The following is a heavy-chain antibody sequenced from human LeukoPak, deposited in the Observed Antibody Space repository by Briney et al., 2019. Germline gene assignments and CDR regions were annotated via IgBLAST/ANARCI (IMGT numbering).Heavy chain of an antibody. Sequence: ASVKVSCKASGYTFTNYYMHWVRQAPGQGLEWMGIINPSCGGTSYAQKFQGRLTMTRDTSTTTVYMELSSLRSEDTAMYYCAREIGPRQLHLWGSAFDYWGQGTLVTVSS. CDR2: INPSCGGT. V-gene: IGHV1-46*01. D-gene: IGHD5-18*01. CDR3: AREIGPRQLHLWGSAFDY. J-gene: IGHJ4*02. CDR1: GYTFTNYY.